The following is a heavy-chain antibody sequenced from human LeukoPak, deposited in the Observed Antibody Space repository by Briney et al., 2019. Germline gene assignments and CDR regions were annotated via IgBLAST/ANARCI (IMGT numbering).Heavy chain of an antibody. CDR2: INPNSGDT. V-gene: IGHV1-2*02. CDR3: AREDSTGYSSLDY. D-gene: IGHD3-22*01. Sequence: ASVKVSCKTSGYIFTGYYIHWVRQAPGQGLEWMGWINPNSGDTSYAQNFQDRVTMTRDTSITTTYLELSSLRSDDTAVYYCAREDSTGYSSLDYWGQGTLVTVSS. CDR1: GYIFTGYY. J-gene: IGHJ4*02.